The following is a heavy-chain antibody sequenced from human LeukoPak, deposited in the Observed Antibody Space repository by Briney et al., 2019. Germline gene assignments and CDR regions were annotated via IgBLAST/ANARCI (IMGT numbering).Heavy chain of an antibody. V-gene: IGHV3-21*01. J-gene: IGHJ4*02. D-gene: IGHD3-9*01. CDR3: ARAPSVRYFERYFDY. CDR1: GFSFSSYS. Sequence: GHLRLSCAASGFSFSSYSMNSVRQAPGKGLEWVSSISSSSSYIYYADSVKGRFTISRDNAKNSLYLQMNSLRAEDTAVYYCARAPSVRYFERYFDYWGQGTLVTVSS. CDR2: ISSSSSYI.